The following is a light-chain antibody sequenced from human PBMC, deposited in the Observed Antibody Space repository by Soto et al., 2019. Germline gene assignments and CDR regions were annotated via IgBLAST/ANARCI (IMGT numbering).Light chain of an antibody. CDR2: GAS. Sequence: IVLTQSPGTLSLSPGERATLSCRASQGIKDYVAWFQQKPGQAPRLLIYGASTRATAIPARFSGSGSGTEFTLSISSLQSEDFAVYYCQRYNTWPRTFGQGTKVDIK. J-gene: IGKJ1*01. CDR3: QRYNTWPRT. CDR1: QGIKDY. V-gene: IGKV3-15*01.